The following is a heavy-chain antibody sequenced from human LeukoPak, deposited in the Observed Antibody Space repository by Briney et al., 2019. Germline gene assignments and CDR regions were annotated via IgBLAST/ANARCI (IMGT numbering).Heavy chain of an antibody. CDR1: GGSFSGYY. CDR2: INHSGST. CDR3: ARDDDCSSTSCYGYNWFDP. D-gene: IGHD2-2*01. J-gene: IGHJ5*02. Sequence: SETLSLTCAVYGGSFSGYYWSWIRQPPGKGLEWIGEINHSGSTNYNPSLKSRVTISVDTSKNQFSLKPSSVTAADTAVYYCARDDDCSSTSCYGYNWFDPWGQGTLVTVSS. V-gene: IGHV4-34*01.